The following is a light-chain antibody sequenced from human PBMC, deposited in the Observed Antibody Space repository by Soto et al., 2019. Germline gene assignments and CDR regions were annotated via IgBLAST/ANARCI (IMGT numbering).Light chain of an antibody. CDR1: QSVSSY. J-gene: IGKJ3*01. CDR3: QQRSNWLFS. Sequence: EIVLTQSPATLSLSPGERATLSCRASQSVSSYLAWYQQKPGQAPRLLISDASNRATGIPARFSGSGSGTDFPLTISSLEPEDFAVYYCQQRSNWLFSFGPGTKVHI. V-gene: IGKV3-11*01. CDR2: DAS.